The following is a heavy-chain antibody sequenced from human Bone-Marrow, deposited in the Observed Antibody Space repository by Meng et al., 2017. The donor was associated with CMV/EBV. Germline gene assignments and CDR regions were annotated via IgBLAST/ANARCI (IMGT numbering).Heavy chain of an antibody. J-gene: IGHJ6*02. CDR1: GGSISSGDYY. D-gene: IGHD5-18*01. V-gene: IGHV4-30-4*08. Sequence: SETLSLTCTVSGGSISSGDYYWSWIRQPPGKGLEWIGYIYYSGSTYYNPSLKSRVTISVDTSKNQFSLKLSSVTAADTAVYYCARYSYGYLRFYYYYGMDVWGQGTTVTV. CDR3: ARYSYGYLRFYYYYGMDV. CDR2: IYYSGST.